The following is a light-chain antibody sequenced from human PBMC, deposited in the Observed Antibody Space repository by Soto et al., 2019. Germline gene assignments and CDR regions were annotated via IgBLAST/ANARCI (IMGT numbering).Light chain of an antibody. J-gene: IGKJ1*01. Sequence: DIQMTQSPSSLSASVGDRVTFTCRASRDITNHLAWYQQKPGKVPKLLIYAASTLQSGVPSRFSGSGSGTDFALTISSLQPEDVATYFCLTYNSGLWTFGQGTKVEIK. CDR3: LTYNSGLWT. V-gene: IGKV1-27*01. CDR2: AAS. CDR1: RDITNH.